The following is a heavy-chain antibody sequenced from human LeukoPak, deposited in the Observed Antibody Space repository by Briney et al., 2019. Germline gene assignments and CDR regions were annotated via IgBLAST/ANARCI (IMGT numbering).Heavy chain of an antibody. CDR1: GLTLMSYT. V-gene: IGHV3-30-3*01. Sequence: GGSLRLSCSASGLTLMSYTIHWLRRAPGRGREWLTLVLDNTDFAYHADSVKGRFIISRDTSENVVYLQMNSLRPEDTAVYYCASEPGLSRGAVYAMDVWGQGTTVTVSS. CDR2: VLDNTDFA. J-gene: IGHJ6*02. D-gene: IGHD3-22*01. CDR3: ASEPGLSRGAVYAMDV.